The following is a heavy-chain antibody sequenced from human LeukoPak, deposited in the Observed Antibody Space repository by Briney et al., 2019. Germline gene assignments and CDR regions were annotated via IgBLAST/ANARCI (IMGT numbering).Heavy chain of an antibody. CDR3: AKEGITMVRGVISRIFDY. CDR1: VFTLRNYA. D-gene: IGHD3-10*01. CDR2: ICGSGGSP. J-gene: IGHJ4*02. Sequence: DGSLRVSRVASVFTLRNYAMRWLGPAPGKGLEGVSVICGSGGSPYDAVYVKARFTISRNNSKNTQYLQNNSLRTQNTAVYYCAKEGITMVRGVISRIFDYRGQGTLVTFSS. V-gene: IGHV3-23*01.